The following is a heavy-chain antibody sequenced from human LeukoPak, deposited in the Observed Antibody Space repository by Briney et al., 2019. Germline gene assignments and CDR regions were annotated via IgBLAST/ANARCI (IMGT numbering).Heavy chain of an antibody. CDR2: IYYSGST. D-gene: IGHD3-22*01. CDR3: ARQDSSGYYYENYFDY. Sequence: SETLSLTCTVSGGSISSYYWSWIRQPPGKGLEWIGYIYYSGSTNYNPSLKSRVTISVDTSKNQFSLKLGSVTAADTAVYYCARQDSSGYYYENYFDYWGQGTLVTVSS. CDR1: GGSISSYY. J-gene: IGHJ4*02. V-gene: IGHV4-59*01.